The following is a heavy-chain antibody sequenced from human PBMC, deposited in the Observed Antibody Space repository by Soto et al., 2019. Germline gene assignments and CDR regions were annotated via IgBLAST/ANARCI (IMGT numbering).Heavy chain of an antibody. V-gene: IGHV3-11*01. D-gene: IGHD4-17*01. J-gene: IGHJ3*02. CDR2: ISSSGSTI. CDR3: ARPQPAPGYGGAFDI. CDR1: GFTFSDYY. Sequence: GGSLRLPCAAAGFTFSDYYMSWIRQAPGKGLEWVSYISSSGSTIYYADSVKGRFTISRDNAKNSLYLQMNSLRAEDTAVYYCARPQPAPGYGGAFDIWGQGTMVTVSS.